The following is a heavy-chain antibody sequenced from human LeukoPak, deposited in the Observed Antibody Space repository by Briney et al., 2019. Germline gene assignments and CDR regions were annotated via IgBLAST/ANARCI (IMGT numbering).Heavy chain of an antibody. D-gene: IGHD6-13*01. V-gene: IGHV4-34*01. CDR1: GGSFSGYY. Sequence: SETLSLTCAVYGGSFSGYYWSWIRQPPGKGLEWIGEINHSESTNYNPSLKSRVTISVDTSRNQFSLKLSSVTAADTAVYYCARVELGQLVLPNWFDPWGQGTLVTVSS. CDR3: ARVELGQLVLPNWFDP. J-gene: IGHJ5*02. CDR2: INHSEST.